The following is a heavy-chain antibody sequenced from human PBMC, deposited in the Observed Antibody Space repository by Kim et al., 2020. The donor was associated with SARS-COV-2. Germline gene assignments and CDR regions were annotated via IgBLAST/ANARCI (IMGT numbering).Heavy chain of an antibody. CDR3: AKDFNPHLLVGATTG. CDR2: ISGSGGST. CDR1: GFTFSSYA. Sequence: GGSLRLSCAASGFTFSSYAMSWVRQAPGKGLEWVSAISGSGGSTYYADSVKGRFTISRDNSKNTLYLQMNSLRAEDTAVYYCAKDFNPHLLVGATTGWGQGTLVTVSS. J-gene: IGHJ4*02. D-gene: IGHD1-26*01. V-gene: IGHV3-23*01.